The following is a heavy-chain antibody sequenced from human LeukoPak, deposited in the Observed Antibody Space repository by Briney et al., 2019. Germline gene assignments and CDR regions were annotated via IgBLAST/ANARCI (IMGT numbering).Heavy chain of an antibody. J-gene: IGHJ4*02. CDR2: IKQDGSEK. CDR1: GFTFSSYG. CDR3: ARDARWLLDY. D-gene: IGHD6-19*01. Sequence: GGSLRLSCAASGFTFSSYGMQWVRQAPGKGLEWVANIKQDGSEKYYVDSVKGRYTISRDNAKNSLYLQMNSLRAEDTAVYYCARDARWLLDYWGQGTLVTVSS. V-gene: IGHV3-7*01.